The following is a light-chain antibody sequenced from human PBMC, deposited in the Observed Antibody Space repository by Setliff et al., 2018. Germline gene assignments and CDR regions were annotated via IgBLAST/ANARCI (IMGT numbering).Light chain of an antibody. J-gene: IGLJ1*01. CDR2: DVR. CDR3: FSYASSGSYV. V-gene: IGLV2-23*02. CDR1: SSDVGTYNL. Sequence: QSALTQPASVSGSPGQSITISCIGTSSDVGTYNLVSWYQHHPGRAPKFIIYDVRYRPSGVSNRFSGSKSGNTASLTISGLQAEDEADYYCFSYASSGSYVFGTGTKVTVL.